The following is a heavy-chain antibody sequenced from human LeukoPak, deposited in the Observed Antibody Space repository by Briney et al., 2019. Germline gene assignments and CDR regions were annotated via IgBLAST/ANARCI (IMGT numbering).Heavy chain of an antibody. D-gene: IGHD5-24*01. CDR2: INPNSGGT. CDR3: ARAKPEMATIMGDY. V-gene: IGHV1-2*02. J-gene: IGHJ4*02. CDR1: GYTFTGYY. Sequence: GVSVKVSCKASGYTFTGYYMHWVRQTPGQGLEWMGWINPNSGGTNYAQKFQGRVTMTRDTSISTAYMELSRLRSDDTAVYYCARAKPEMATIMGDYWGQGTLVTVSS.